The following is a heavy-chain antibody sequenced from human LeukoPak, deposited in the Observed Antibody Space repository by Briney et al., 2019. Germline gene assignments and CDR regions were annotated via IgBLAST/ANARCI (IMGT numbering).Heavy chain of an antibody. CDR3: VKGPITMIVVVMTYFDY. CDR2: IRYDGSNK. D-gene: IGHD3-22*01. Sequence: GGSLRLSCAASGFTFSIYAMSWVRQAPGKGLEWVAFIRYDGSNKYYADSVKGRFTISRDNSKNTLYLQMNSLRAEDTAVYYCVKGPITMIVVVMTYFDYWGQGTLVTVSS. V-gene: IGHV3-30*02. CDR1: GFTFSIYA. J-gene: IGHJ4*02.